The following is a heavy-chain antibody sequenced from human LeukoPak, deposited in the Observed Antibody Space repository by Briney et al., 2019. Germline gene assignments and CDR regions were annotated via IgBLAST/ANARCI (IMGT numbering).Heavy chain of an antibody. J-gene: IGHJ3*02. CDR1: GGSFSGYY. D-gene: IGHD2-21*02. CDR2: INHSGST. Sequence: PSETLSLTCAVYGGSFSGYYWSWIRQPPGKGLEWIGEINHSGSTNYNPSLKSRVTISVDTSKNQFSLKLSSVTAADTAVYYCARAYCGGDCPKRAFDIWGQGTMVTVSS. CDR3: ARAYCGGDCPKRAFDI. V-gene: IGHV4-34*01.